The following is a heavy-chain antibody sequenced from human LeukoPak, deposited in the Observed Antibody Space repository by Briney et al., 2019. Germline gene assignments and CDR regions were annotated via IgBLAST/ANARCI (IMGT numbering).Heavy chain of an antibody. CDR3: AIGYYDSSGSLDY. Sequence: GSLRLSCAASGFTFSSYWMHWVRQAPGKGLVWVSRINSDGSSTSYADSVKGRFTISRDNAKNTLYLQMNSLRAEDTAVYYCAIGYYDSSGSLDYWGQGTLVTVSS. J-gene: IGHJ4*02. CDR2: INSDGSST. V-gene: IGHV3-74*01. CDR1: GFTFSSYW. D-gene: IGHD3-22*01.